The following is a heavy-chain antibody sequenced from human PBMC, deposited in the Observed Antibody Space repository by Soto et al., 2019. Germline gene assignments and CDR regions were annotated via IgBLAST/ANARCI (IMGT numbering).Heavy chain of an antibody. CDR3: ARERPDGARLDP. J-gene: IGHJ5*02. V-gene: IGHV4-59*12. Sequence: PSETLSLTCTVSGGSMSSYYWSWLRQTPEKGLEWIANIYYSGGTNYNPSLKSRVTISVDTSKNQFSLKLTSVTATDTAVYYCARERPDGARLDPWGQGTLVTVSS. CDR1: GGSMSSYY. CDR2: IYYSGGT. D-gene: IGHD6-6*01.